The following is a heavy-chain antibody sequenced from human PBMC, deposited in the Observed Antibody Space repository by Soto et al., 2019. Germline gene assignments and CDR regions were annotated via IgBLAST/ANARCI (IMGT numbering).Heavy chain of an antibody. Sequence: GASLKIFSSASGCNFTSYGISWLRRAPGQGLEWMEWIRAYNGYTNYAKKCQCRDALTTDTATSTAYRELRSLISDNTAVYYCAKASDGYRSGWYGGYFDYWGQGTLVTVSS. D-gene: IGHD6-19*01. CDR2: IRAYNGYT. V-gene: IGHV1-18*04. J-gene: IGHJ4*02. CDR1: GCNFTSYG. CDR3: AKASDGYRSGWYGGYFDY.